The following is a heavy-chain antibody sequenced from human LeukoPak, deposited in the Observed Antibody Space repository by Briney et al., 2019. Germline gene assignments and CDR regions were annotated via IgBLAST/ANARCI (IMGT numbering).Heavy chain of an antibody. CDR1: GGSFSGYY. Sequence: PSETLSLTCAVYGGSFSGYYWSWIRQPPGKGLEWIGEINHSGSTNYNPSLKSRVTISVDTSKNQFSLKLSSVTAADTAVYNCARGYYYMDVWGKGTTVTVSS. V-gene: IGHV4-34*01. CDR2: INHSGST. J-gene: IGHJ6*03. CDR3: ARGYYYMDV.